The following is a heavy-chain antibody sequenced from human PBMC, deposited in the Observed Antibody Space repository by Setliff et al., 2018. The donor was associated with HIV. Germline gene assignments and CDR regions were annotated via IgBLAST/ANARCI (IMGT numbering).Heavy chain of an antibody. CDR1: GYTFTSDH. CDR2: ITPSDGNT. Sequence: GASVKVSCKASGYTFTSDHLHWVRQAPGQGLEWMGMITPSDGNTNYEQKFQGRVTMTRDTSTTTVYMELSGLTSEDTAIYYCARDFGGRWTFDYWGQGTLVTVSS. CDR3: ARDFGGRWTFDY. D-gene: IGHD3-10*01. V-gene: IGHV1-46*01. J-gene: IGHJ4*02.